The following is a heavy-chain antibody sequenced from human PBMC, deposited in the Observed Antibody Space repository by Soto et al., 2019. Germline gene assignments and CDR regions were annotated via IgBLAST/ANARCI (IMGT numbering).Heavy chain of an antibody. CDR2: IIPIFGTA. CDR1: GGTFSSYG. J-gene: IGHJ6*02. CDR3: ARATRTAVVPAAIGGGAFFYYGMYV. V-gene: IGHV1-69*06. D-gene: IGHD2-2*02. Sequence: QVQLVQSGAEVKKPGASVKVSCKASGGTFSSYGLSWVRQAPGQGLEWMGGIIPIFGTANYAQKFQGRVTIPADKATSTAYMELSSLSSEDSAVYYGARATRTAVVPAAIGGGAFFYYGMYVWGQGTSVTVSS.